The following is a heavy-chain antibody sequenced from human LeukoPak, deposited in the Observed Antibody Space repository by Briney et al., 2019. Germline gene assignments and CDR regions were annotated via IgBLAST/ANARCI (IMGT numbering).Heavy chain of an antibody. J-gene: IGHJ4*02. V-gene: IGHV3-9*01. CDR1: GFTFDDYA. CDR2: ISWNSGSI. CDR3: AKTLWFGEYKEGTGFDY. D-gene: IGHD3-10*01. Sequence: PGRSLRLSCAASGFTFDDYAMHWVRQAPGKGLEWVSGISWNSGSIGYADSVKGRFTISRDNAKNSLYLQMNSLRAEDTALYYCAKTLWFGEYKEGTGFDYWGQGTLVTVSS.